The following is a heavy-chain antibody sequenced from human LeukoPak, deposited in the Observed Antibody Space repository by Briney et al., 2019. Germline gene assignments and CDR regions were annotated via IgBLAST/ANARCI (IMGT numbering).Heavy chain of an antibody. CDR1: GFTFSSYS. D-gene: IGHD2-2*02. CDR3: AGYNCSSTTCYTGGFDY. J-gene: IGHJ4*02. Sequence: GGFLRLSCAASGFTFSSYSMNWVRQAPGKGLEWVSAISGSGVSTYYADSVKGRFTISRDKSKNTLYLQMNSLRAEDTAVYYCAGYNCSSTTCYTGGFDYWGQGTLVTVSS. CDR2: ISGSGVST. V-gene: IGHV3-23*01.